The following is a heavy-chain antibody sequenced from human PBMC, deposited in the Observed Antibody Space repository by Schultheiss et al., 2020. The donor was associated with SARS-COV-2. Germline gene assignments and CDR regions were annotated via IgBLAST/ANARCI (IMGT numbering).Heavy chain of an antibody. J-gene: IGHJ4*02. CDR3: ARGPIAARPLDY. V-gene: IGHV3-30*04. Sequence: GESLKISCEASGFTLSRYAIHWARQAPGRGLEWVAVISYDGSDNYYTDSVKGRFTISRDNSKNTVYLQMNSLRGDDTATYYCARGPIAARPLDYWGQGTLVTVSS. CDR2: ISYDGSDN. D-gene: IGHD6-6*01. CDR1: GFTLSRYA.